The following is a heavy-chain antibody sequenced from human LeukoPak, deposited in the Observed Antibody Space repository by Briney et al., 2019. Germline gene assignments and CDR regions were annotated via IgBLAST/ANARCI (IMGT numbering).Heavy chain of an antibody. D-gene: IGHD1-14*01. Sequence: GGSLRLSCAASGFTFGNSWVPWVRQAPGKGLVWVSLINADGSIATYADSVKGRFTIPRDNARNTLSLQMNSLTIEDTAVYYCVVVVEPPDSDGFDVWGQGTMITVSS. CDR2: INADGSIA. J-gene: IGHJ3*01. CDR3: VVVVEPPDSDGFDV. CDR1: GFTFGNSW. V-gene: IGHV3-74*01.